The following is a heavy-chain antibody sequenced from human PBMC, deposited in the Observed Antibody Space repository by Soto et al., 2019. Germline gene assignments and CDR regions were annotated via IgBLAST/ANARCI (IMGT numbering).Heavy chain of an antibody. CDR1: GFTFSSYW. J-gene: IGHJ6*03. Sequence: GGSLRLSCAASGFTFSSYWMSWVRQAPGKGLEWVANIKQDGSEKYYVDSVKGRFTISRDNAKNSLYLQMNSLRAEDTAVYYCARDPRFSEWDYYYYMDVWGKGTTVTVSS. D-gene: IGHD3-3*01. V-gene: IGHV3-7*01. CDR2: IKQDGSEK. CDR3: ARDPRFSEWDYYYYMDV.